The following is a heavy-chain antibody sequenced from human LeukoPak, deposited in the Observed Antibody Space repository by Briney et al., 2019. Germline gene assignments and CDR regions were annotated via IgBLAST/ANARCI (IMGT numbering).Heavy chain of an antibody. CDR2: IYYSRST. V-gene: IGHV4-59*01. J-gene: IGHJ6*04. D-gene: IGHD5-12*01. CDR1: GGSISSYY. CDR3: ARMTYDPHGVDV. Sequence: SETLSLTCTVSGGSISSYYWSWIRQPPGKGLEWIGYIYYSRSTNYNPSLKSRVTISVDTSKNHFSLKLSSVTAADTAVYYCARMTYDPHGVDVWGKGTTVTVSS.